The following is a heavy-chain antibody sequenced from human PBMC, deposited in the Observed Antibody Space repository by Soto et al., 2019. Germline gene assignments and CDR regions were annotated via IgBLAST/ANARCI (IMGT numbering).Heavy chain of an antibody. CDR3: ARDGMGTTTSVY. CDR2: IKQDGRET. D-gene: IGHD4-17*01. V-gene: IGHV3-7*01. Sequence: EVQLVESGGGLVQPGGSLRLSCAASGFTFSSCWMSWVRQAPRKGLEWVANIKQDGRETYYVDSVKGRFTISRDNAKNSLYLQMNSLRAEDTAVYYCARDGMGTTTSVYWGQGTLVTVSS. J-gene: IGHJ4*02. CDR1: GFTFSSCW.